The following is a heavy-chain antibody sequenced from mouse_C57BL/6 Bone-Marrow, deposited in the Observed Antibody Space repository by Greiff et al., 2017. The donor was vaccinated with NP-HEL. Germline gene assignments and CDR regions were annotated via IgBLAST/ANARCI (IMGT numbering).Heavy chain of an antibody. Sequence: EVKVEESGGGLVQPGGSLSLSCAASGFTFTDYYMSWVRQPPGKALEWLGFIRNKANGYTTEYSASVKGRFTISRDNSQSILYLQMNALRAEDSATYYCARFPPHYYAMDYWGQGTSVTVSA. V-gene: IGHV7-3*01. CDR1: GFTFTDYY. CDR2: IRNKANGYTT. CDR3: ARFPPHYYAMDY. J-gene: IGHJ4*01.